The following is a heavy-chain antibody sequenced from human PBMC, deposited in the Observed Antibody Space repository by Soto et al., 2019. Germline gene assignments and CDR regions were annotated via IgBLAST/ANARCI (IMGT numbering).Heavy chain of an antibody. CDR1: GGSMSSGAYY. CDR2: IYHTGNT. V-gene: IGHV4-31*03. CDR3: ASSYSGYLDN. J-gene: IGHJ4*02. Sequence: PSETLSLTCSVSGGSMSSGAYYWNWIRQHPGKGLEWIAYIYHTGNTYYNPSLRSRTTMSVDTSENQFSLKLTSVTDADTAVYFCASSYSGYLDNWGQGTLVTVSS. D-gene: IGHD3-22*01.